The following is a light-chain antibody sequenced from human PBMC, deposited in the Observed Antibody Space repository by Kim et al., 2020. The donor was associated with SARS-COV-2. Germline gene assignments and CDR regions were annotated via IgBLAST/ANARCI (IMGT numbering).Light chain of an antibody. Sequence: SITISCTGTTSEVGGYNYVSWYQQHPGKAPKLRIYDVSNRPSGVSNRFSGSKSGNTASLTISGLQAEDEADYYCSSYTSSSTPVVFGGGTQLTVL. V-gene: IGLV2-14*03. CDR1: TSEVGGYNY. J-gene: IGLJ2*01. CDR3: SSYTSSSTPVV. CDR2: DVS.